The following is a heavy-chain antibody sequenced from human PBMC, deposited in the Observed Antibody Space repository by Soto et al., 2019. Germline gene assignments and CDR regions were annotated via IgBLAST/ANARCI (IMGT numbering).Heavy chain of an antibody. CDR3: AKGAWGGNPPPNIYYFDV. CDR2: ISASGDST. J-gene: IGHJ4*02. Sequence: EVQLLESGGGLVQPGESLRLSCAASGFSFTTYVMGWVRQAPGMGLEWVSGISASGDSTFYAESVEGRFTISRDNSKNTLYLQMNSRRVDDTAIYHWAKGAWGGNPPPNIYYFDVWGQGTLVTVSS. V-gene: IGHV3-23*01. CDR1: GFSFTTYV. D-gene: IGHD1-26*01.